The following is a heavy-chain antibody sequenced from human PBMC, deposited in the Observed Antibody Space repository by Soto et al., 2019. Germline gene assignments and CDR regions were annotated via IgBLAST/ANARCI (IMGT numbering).Heavy chain of an antibody. CDR1: GFTFSSYA. Sequence: GGSLRLSCAASGFTFSSYAMSWVRQAPGKGLEWVSAISGSGGSTYYADSVKGRFTISRDNSKNTLYLQMNSLRAEDTAVYYCAKLRMDTDMGRRGGGMDVWGQGTTVTVSS. J-gene: IGHJ6*02. D-gene: IGHD5-18*01. CDR2: ISGSGGST. CDR3: AKLRMDTDMGRRGGGMDV. V-gene: IGHV3-23*01.